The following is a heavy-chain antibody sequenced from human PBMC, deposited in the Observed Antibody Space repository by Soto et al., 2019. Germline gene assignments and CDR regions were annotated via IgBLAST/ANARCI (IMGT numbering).Heavy chain of an antibody. CDR2: INHSGST. J-gene: IGHJ5*02. Sequence: PSETLSLTCAFYCGSFIGYYWSWIRQPPGKGLEWIGEINHSGSTNYNPSLKSRVTISVDTSKNQFSLKLSSVTAADTAVYYCARGTRAAAGNNWFDPWGQGTLVTVSS. D-gene: IGHD6-13*01. CDR1: CGSFIGYY. V-gene: IGHV4-34*01. CDR3: ARGTRAAAGNNWFDP.